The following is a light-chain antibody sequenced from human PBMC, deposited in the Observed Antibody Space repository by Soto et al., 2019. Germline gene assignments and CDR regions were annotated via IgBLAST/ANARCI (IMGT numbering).Light chain of an antibody. J-gene: IGKJ1*01. CDR3: QQYGSSGT. CDR2: AAS. Sequence: DIQMTQSPSSLSASVGDRVTITCRASQSISSYLNWYQQKPGKAPKLLIYAASSLQSGVPSRFSGSGSGTDFTLTVSSLEPEDFVVYYCQQYGSSGTFGQGTKVDVK. V-gene: IGKV1-39*01. CDR1: QSISSY.